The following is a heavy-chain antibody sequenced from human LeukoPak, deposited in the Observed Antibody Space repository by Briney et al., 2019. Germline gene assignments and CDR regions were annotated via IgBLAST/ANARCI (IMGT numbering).Heavy chain of an antibody. CDR2: ISWNSGSI. CDR3: AKDGYYDYVWGSYRYSDY. D-gene: IGHD3-16*02. CDR1: GFTFGDYG. V-gene: IGHV3-9*01. J-gene: IGHJ4*02. Sequence: GGSLRLSCAASGFTFGDYGVSWVRQVPGKGLEWVSGISWNSGSIGYADSVKGRFTISRDNAKNSLYLQMNSLRAEDTALYYCAKDGYYDYVWGSYRYSDYWGQGTLVTVSS.